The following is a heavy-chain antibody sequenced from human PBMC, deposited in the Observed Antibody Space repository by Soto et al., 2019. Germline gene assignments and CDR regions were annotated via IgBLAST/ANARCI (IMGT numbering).Heavy chain of an antibody. D-gene: IGHD5-18*01. CDR1: GGTFNSHT. CDR3: AREEMGYNYVSDYGLDV. J-gene: IGHJ6*02. V-gene: IGHV1-69*08. Sequence: QVQLVQSGAELKKPGSSVKVSCEASGGTFNSHTIIAWVRQAPGQGPEWMGRIIPTLDIVDYAQKFQDRVTITADRPTNTAFMELRSLVSEDTAVYYCAREEMGYNYVSDYGLDVWGQGTTVTVS. CDR2: IIPTLDIV.